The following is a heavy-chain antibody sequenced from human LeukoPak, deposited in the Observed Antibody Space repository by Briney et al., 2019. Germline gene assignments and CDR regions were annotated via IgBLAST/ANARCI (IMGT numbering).Heavy chain of an antibody. CDR1: EFTFSSYS. CDR2: ITNSGNSK. Sequence: GGSLRLSCAASEFTFSSYSMNWVRQAPGKGLEWVSYITNSGNSKSYADSVKGRFTISRDNAKNSLYLQVNSLRAEDTAVYYCATHYYDSSGYEGSYAFDIWGQGTMVTVSS. V-gene: IGHV3-21*05. D-gene: IGHD3-22*01. CDR3: ATHYYDSSGYEGSYAFDI. J-gene: IGHJ3*02.